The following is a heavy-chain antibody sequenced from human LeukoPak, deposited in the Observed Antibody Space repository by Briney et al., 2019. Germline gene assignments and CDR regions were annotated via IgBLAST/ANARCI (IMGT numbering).Heavy chain of an antibody. CDR3: AKDLGWELPAEAY. D-gene: IGHD1-26*01. CDR1: VVTLEKYV. J-gene: IGHJ4*02. CDR2: IYGSGVSI. Sequence: PGESLRLSCVASVVTLEKYVMNWVRQAPGKGLEWLATIYGSGVSISYADSVKGRFTISRDNSNNTLYLQMNSLRAEDTAMYFCAKDLGWELPAEAYWGQGVLVTVSS. V-gene: IGHV3-23*01.